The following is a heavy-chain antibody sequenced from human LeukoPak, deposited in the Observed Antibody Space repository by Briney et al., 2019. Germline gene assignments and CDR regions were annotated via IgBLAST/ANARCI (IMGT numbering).Heavy chain of an antibody. J-gene: IGHJ4*02. Sequence: ASVKVSCKASGYTFTGYYMHWVRQAPGQGLEWMGRINPNSGGTNYAQKFQGRATMTRDTSISTAYMELSRLRSDDTAVYYCARVWFGEFMAINFDYWGQGTLVTVSS. CDR1: GYTFTGYY. CDR2: INPNSGGT. CDR3: ARVWFGEFMAINFDY. D-gene: IGHD3-10*01. V-gene: IGHV1-2*06.